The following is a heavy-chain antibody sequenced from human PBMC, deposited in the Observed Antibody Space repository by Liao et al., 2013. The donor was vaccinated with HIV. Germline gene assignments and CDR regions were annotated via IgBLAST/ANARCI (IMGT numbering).Heavy chain of an antibody. J-gene: IGHJ4*02. CDR3: ARADSSTWGPSFDY. D-gene: IGHD6-13*01. CDR2: IYYSGST. V-gene: IGHV4-59*01. CDR1: GGSISDYY. Sequence: QVQLQESGSGLVKPSETLSLTCTVSGGSISDYYWSWIRQPPGKGLEWIGYIYYSGSTHYSPFLMSRVTISVDTSKNQFSLRLSSVTAADTAVYFCARADSSTWGPSFDYWGQGTLVTVSS.